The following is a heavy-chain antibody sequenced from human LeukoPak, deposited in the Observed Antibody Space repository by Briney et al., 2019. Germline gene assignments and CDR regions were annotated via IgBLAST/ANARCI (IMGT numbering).Heavy chain of an antibody. Sequence: ASVKVSCKASGYTFTGYYMHCVRQAPGQGLEWMGWINPNIGGTNYAQKFQGRVTMTRDTSISTAYMELRRLRSDDTAVYYCARAGIAEAGTFFDYWGQGTLVTVSS. CDR1: GYTFTGYY. V-gene: IGHV1-2*02. J-gene: IGHJ4*02. CDR2: INPNIGGT. CDR3: ARAGIAEAGTFFDY. D-gene: IGHD6-13*01.